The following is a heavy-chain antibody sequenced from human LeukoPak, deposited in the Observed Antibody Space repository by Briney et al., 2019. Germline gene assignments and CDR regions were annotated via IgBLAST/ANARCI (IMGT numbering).Heavy chain of an antibody. D-gene: IGHD6-19*01. Sequence: GSLRLSCAASGFTFSSYEMNWVRQAPGKGLEWVSYISSSGSTIYYADSVKGRFTISRDNAKNSLYLQMNSLRAEDTAVYYCAREGYSSGWYYFDYWGQGTLVTVSS. CDR3: AREGYSSGWYYFDY. V-gene: IGHV3-48*03. CDR1: GFTFSSYE. J-gene: IGHJ4*02. CDR2: ISSSGSTI.